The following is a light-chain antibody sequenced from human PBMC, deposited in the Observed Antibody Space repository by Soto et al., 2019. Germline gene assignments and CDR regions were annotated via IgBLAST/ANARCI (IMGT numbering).Light chain of an antibody. Sequence: QSALTQPPSASGSPGQSVTISCTGTSGDVGAYDYVSWYQQHPGKAPKLLISDNDKRPSGIPDRFSGSKSGTSATLGITGLQTGDEAYYYCGTWDSSLRAGVFGGGTKVTVL. V-gene: IGLV1-51*01. J-gene: IGLJ2*01. CDR3: GTWDSSLRAGV. CDR1: SGDVGAYDY. CDR2: DND.